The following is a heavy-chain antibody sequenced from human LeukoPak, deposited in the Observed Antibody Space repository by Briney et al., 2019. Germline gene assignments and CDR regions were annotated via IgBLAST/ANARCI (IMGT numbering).Heavy chain of an antibody. CDR3: ARVHLAEYQLTP. Sequence: ASVKVSCKASGYTFTSYGISWVRQAPGQGLEWMGWISAYNGNTNYAQKLQGRVTMTTDTSTSTAYMELRRLRSDDTAVYYCARVHLAEYQLTPWGQGTLATVSS. J-gene: IGHJ5*02. D-gene: IGHD2-2*01. CDR1: GYTFTSYG. CDR2: ISAYNGNT. V-gene: IGHV1-18*01.